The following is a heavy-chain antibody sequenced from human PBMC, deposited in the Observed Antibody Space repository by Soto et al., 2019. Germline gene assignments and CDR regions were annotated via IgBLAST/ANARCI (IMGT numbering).Heavy chain of an antibody. J-gene: IGHJ4*02. Sequence: SETLSLTCTVSGGSISSGDYYWSWIRQPPGKGLEWIGYIYYSGSTYYNPSLKSRVTISVDTSKNQFSLKLSSVTAADTAVYYCATTGGYDFWSGYYHSDYFDYWGQGTLVTVSS. CDR1: GGSISSGDYY. CDR3: ATTGGYDFWSGYYHSDYFDY. CDR2: IYYSGST. D-gene: IGHD3-3*01. V-gene: IGHV4-30-4*01.